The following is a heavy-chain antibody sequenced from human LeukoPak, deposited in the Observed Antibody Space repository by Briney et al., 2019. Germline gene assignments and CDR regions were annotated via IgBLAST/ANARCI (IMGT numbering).Heavy chain of an antibody. J-gene: IGHJ4*02. Sequence: GGSLRLSCAASGFTFSSYAMSWVRQAPGKGLEWVSAISGGGGSTYYADSVKGRFTISRDNSKNTLYLHMNSLRAEDTAVYFCAYLDSSGYYYGRLRYWGQGTPVTVSS. V-gene: IGHV3-23*01. CDR1: GFTFSSYA. CDR3: AYLDSSGYYYGRLRY. CDR2: ISGGGGST. D-gene: IGHD3-22*01.